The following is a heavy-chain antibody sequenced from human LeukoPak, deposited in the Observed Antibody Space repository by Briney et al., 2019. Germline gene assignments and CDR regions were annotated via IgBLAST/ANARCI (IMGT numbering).Heavy chain of an antibody. CDR3: VRGPEYYYDSSSGNY. Sequence: GRSLRLSCAASGFTVSSNYMIWLRQAPGKGLEWVSVIYTGGTINYADSVKGRFTISRDNSKNTLYLQMNSLRAEDTAVYYCVRGPEYYYDSSSGNYWGQGTLVTVSS. V-gene: IGHV3-53*01. D-gene: IGHD3-22*01. CDR1: GFTVSSNY. CDR2: IYTGGTI. J-gene: IGHJ4*02.